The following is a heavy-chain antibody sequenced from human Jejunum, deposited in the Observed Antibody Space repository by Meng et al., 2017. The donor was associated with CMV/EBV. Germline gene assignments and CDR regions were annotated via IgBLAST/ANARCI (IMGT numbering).Heavy chain of an antibody. CDR1: FNVDNFA. J-gene: IGHJ6*02. D-gene: IGHD6-19*01. V-gene: IGHV3-9*01. Sequence: FNVDNFALPGVRQAPGKGLEWVAGIVWHSGSIGYADSVEGRFTISRDNAKNSLYLQMNSLTTEYTALYYCAKVAMAARRGTGGLDVWGQGTTVTVSS. CDR2: IVWHSGSI. CDR3: AKVAMAARRGTGGLDV.